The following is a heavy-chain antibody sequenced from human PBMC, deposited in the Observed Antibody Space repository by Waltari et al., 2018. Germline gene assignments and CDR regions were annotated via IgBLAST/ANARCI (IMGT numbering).Heavy chain of an antibody. CDR2: IMPSFGKA. D-gene: IGHD2-2*01. J-gene: IGHJ3*02. CDR1: GGTFSSYA. V-gene: IGHV1-69*15. CDR3: ARDINQPGSDAFDI. Sequence: QVQLVQSGAEVKKPGSSVKVSCKASGGTFSSYAISRVRQAPGQGLEWMGRIMPSFGKANDAQKFQGRVTITADESTSTAYMELSSLGSEDTAVYYCARDINQPGSDAFDIWGQGTMVTGSS.